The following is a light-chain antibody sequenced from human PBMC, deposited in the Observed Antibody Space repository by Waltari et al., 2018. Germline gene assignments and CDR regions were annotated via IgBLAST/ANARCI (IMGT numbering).Light chain of an antibody. CDR1: SWHSDYI. Sequence: QPVLTQSSSASASLGSSVKLSCTLSSWHSDYIIAWHQQQPGKAPRYLMRLEGSGSYNKGSGVPDRYLTISNLQSEDEADYYCETWDRYTWVFGGGTKLTVL. CDR2: LEGSGSY. J-gene: IGLJ3*02. V-gene: IGLV4-60*03. CDR3: ETWDRYTWV.